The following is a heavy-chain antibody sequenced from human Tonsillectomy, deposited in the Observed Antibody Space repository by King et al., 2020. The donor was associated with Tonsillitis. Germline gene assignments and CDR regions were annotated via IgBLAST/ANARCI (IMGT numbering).Heavy chain of an antibody. J-gene: IGHJ4*02. CDR2: IYHGGNA. Sequence: VQLQESGPGLVKPSETLSLTCGVSGYSISSGAWWGWIRQPPGKGLEWIGSIYHGGNAYYNPSLKSRVTISVDTSENQFSLRLGSVTAADTAVYFCARSLYSIAGAGRYFDYWGQGILVTVSS. CDR1: GYSISSGAW. D-gene: IGHD6-13*01. V-gene: IGHV4-38-2*01. CDR3: ARSLYSIAGAGRYFDY.